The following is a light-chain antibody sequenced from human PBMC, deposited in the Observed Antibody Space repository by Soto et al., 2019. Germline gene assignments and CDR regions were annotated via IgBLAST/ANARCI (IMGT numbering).Light chain of an antibody. J-gene: IGLJ3*02. Sequence: QSVLTQPPSASGNPGQRVTISCSGSSANLARNSVNWYQQFPGTAPKLLIHKTDQRPSGVPDRFSGSKSGTSASLAITGLQSAEEGDYYCASWDDSLNIWVFGGGTKVTVL. CDR2: KTD. CDR3: ASWDDSLNIWV. V-gene: IGLV1-44*01. CDR1: SANLARNS.